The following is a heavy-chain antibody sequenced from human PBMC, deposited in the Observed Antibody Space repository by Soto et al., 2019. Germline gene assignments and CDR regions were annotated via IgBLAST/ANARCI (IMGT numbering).Heavy chain of an antibody. Sequence: PGGSLRLSCAASGFPFGTTDMSWVRQAPGEGLEWVSTIDGSGGITFYADSVKGRFTISRDTSRKTAYLQMNSPSADDTALYYCVKNLGWFNTWGQGALVTVSS. CDR2: IDGSGGIT. CDR1: GFPFGTTD. V-gene: IGHV3-23*01. J-gene: IGHJ5*02. CDR3: VKNLGWFNT. D-gene: IGHD3-16*01.